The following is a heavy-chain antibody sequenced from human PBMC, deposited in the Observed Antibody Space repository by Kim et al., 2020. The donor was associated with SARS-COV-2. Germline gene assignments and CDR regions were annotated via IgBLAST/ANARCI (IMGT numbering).Heavy chain of an antibody. CDR3: ARDKDYGSGSYYPNYFDY. CDR2: IIPIFGTA. Sequence: SVKVSCKASGGTFSSYAISWVRQAPGQGLEWMGGIIPIFGTANYAQKFQGRVTITADESTSTAYMELSSLRSEDTAVYYCARDKDYGSGSYYPNYFDYWGQGTLVTVSS. CDR1: GGTFSSYA. V-gene: IGHV1-69*13. J-gene: IGHJ4*02. D-gene: IGHD3-10*01.